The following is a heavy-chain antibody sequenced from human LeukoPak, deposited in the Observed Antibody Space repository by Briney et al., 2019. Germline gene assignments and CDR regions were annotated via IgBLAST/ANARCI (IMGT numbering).Heavy chain of an antibody. CDR3: ASPNYYDSSGYYA. D-gene: IGHD3-22*01. J-gene: IGHJ5*02. V-gene: IGHV4-39*01. Sequence: PSETLSLTCTLSGGSISSSSYYWGWIRQPPGTGLAWIGSIYYSGSTYYNPSLKSRVTISVDTSKNQFSLKLSSVTAADTAVYYCASPNYYDSSGYYAWGQGTLVTVSS. CDR1: GGSISSSSYY. CDR2: IYYSGST.